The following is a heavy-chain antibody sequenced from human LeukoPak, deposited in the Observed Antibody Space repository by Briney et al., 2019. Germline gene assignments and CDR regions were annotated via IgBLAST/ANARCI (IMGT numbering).Heavy chain of an antibody. V-gene: IGHV4-34*01. Sequence: SETLSLTCAVYGGSFSGYYWSWIRQPPGKGLEWIGEINHSGSTNYNPSLKSRVTISVDTSKNQFSLKLSSVTAADTAVYYCARLGLLAHDYGDPVPYYYYMDVWGKGTTVTISS. CDR2: INHSGST. CDR3: ARLGLLAHDYGDPVPYYYYMDV. D-gene: IGHD4-17*01. J-gene: IGHJ6*03. CDR1: GGSFSGYY.